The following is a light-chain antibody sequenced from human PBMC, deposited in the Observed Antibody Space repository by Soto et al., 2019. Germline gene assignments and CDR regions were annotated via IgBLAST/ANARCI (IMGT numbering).Light chain of an antibody. CDR3: QSFDISNVV. CDR2: EDS. CDR1: SGSIASNY. V-gene: IGLV6-57*04. J-gene: IGLJ2*01. Sequence: LTQPHSGSESPGKTVTISCTRSSGSIASNYVQWYQQRPGSAPTPVIYEDSQRPSGVPDRFSGSIDSSSNSASLTISRLKTEDEADYYCQSFDISNVVFGGGTKLTVL.